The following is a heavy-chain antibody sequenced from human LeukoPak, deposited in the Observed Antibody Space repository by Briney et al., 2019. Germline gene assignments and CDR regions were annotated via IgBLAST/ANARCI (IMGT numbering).Heavy chain of an antibody. D-gene: IGHD2-2*01. J-gene: IGHJ4*02. CDR2: ISYSGST. CDR3: ARDLGYCTSTSCRYFDF. CDR1: GGSISSGGYY. Sequence: SGTLSLTCTVSGGSISSGGYYWSWIRQHPGRGLEWIGYISYSGSTYYNPSLKSRVTISVDTSRNQFSLKLSSVTAADTAVYYYARDLGYCTSTSCRYFDFWGQGTLVTVSS. V-gene: IGHV4-31*03.